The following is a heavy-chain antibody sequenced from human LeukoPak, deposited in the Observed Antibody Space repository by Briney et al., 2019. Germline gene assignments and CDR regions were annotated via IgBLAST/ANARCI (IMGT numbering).Heavy chain of an antibody. CDR2: ISSSSSYI. J-gene: IGHJ4*02. D-gene: IGHD1-26*01. V-gene: IGHV3-21*01. Sequence: PGGSLRLSCAASGFTFSSYAMHWVRQAPGKGLEWVSSISSSSSYIYYADSVKGRFTISRDNAKNSLYLQMNSLRAEDTAVYYCARDSEWELHYWGQGTLVTVSS. CDR1: GFTFSSYA. CDR3: ARDSEWELHY.